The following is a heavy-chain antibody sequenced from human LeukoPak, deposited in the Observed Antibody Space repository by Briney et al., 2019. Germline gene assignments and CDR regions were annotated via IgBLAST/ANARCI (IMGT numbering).Heavy chain of an antibody. CDR3: ARVVCSGGSCYSDGYYYYYYYMDV. CDR1: GGSISSYY. CDR2: IYYSGST. V-gene: IGHV4-59*08. D-gene: IGHD2-15*01. Sequence: RASETLSLTCTVPGGSISSYYWSWIRQPPGKGLEWIGYIYYSGSTYYNPSLKSRVTISVHTSKNQFSLKLSSVTAADTAVYYCARVVCSGGSCYSDGYYYYYYYMDVWGKGTTVTVSS. J-gene: IGHJ6*03.